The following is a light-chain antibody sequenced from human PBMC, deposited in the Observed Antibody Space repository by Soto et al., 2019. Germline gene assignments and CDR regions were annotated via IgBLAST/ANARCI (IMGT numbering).Light chain of an antibody. Sequence: QSVLTQPASVSGSPGQSITISCTGPSSDVGGYNYVSWYQQHPGKAPKLMIYEVSNRPSGVSNRFSGSKSGNTASLTISGLQAEDEADYYCSSYTSSFYVFGTGTKVTVL. CDR1: SSDVGGYNY. J-gene: IGLJ1*01. CDR3: SSYTSSFYV. V-gene: IGLV2-14*01. CDR2: EVS.